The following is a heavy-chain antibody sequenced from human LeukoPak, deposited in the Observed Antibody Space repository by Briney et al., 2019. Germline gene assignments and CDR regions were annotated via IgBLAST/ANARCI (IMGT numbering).Heavy chain of an antibody. D-gene: IGHD3-22*01. CDR3: ARNRQWLLADY. Sequence: GGSLRLSCAASGFTFTNHWMSWVRQAPGKGLEWVANTKQDETEKHYADSVKGRSTISRDNAQNSLYLQMNSLRAEDTAVYFCARNRQWLLADYWGQGTVVTVSS. J-gene: IGHJ4*02. V-gene: IGHV3-7*04. CDR1: GFTFTNHW. CDR2: TKQDETEK.